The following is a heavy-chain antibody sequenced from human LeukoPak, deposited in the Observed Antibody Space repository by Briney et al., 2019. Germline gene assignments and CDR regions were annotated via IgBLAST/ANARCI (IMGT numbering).Heavy chain of an antibody. CDR3: AKVVGTGTTPTDS. V-gene: IGHV3-23*01. CDR2: ISASGSNT. J-gene: IGHJ5*01. CDR1: GFTFSNYA. Sequence: GGSLTLTCAASGFTFSNYAMTWVRQAPGRGLECVSVISASGSNTDYADSVKGRFTISRDNSKNMVFLQMKSLRAEDTAVYYCAKVVGTGTTPTDSCGQGNLVTVSS. D-gene: IGHD1-1*01.